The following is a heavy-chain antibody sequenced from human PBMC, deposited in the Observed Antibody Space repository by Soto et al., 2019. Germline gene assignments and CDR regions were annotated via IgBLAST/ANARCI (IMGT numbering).Heavy chain of an antibody. V-gene: IGHV1-8*01. J-gene: IGHJ6*03. D-gene: IGHD2-2*01. CDR3: ARGLGGGLYCSSTSCYFRWGNYYYYMDV. CDR1: GYTFTSYD. Sequence: GASVKVSCKASGYTFTSYDINWVRQATGQGLERTGWKNPNSGNTGYAQKFQGRDTMTRNTSISTAYMELSSLRSEDTAVYYCARGLGGGLYCSSTSCYFRWGNYYYYMDVWGKGTTVTVSS. CDR2: KNPNSGNT.